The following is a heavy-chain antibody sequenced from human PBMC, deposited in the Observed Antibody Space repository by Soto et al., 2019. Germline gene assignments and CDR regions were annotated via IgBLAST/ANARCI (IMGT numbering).Heavy chain of an antibody. CDR1: GGSISSGGDY. CDR2: IYYSGST. D-gene: IGHD5-18*01. J-gene: IGHJ4*02. V-gene: IGHV4-31*03. Sequence: SETLSLTCTVSGGSISSGGDYWSWIRQHPGKGLEWIGYIYYSGSTYYNPSLKSRVTISVDTSKNQFSLKLSSVTAADTAVYYCARVYHVDTAMVYFDYWGQGTLVTVSS. CDR3: ARVYHVDTAMVYFDY.